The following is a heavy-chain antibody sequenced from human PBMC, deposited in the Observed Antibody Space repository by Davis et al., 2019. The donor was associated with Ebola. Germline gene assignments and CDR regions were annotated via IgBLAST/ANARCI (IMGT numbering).Heavy chain of an antibody. CDR1: GGSFSGYY. J-gene: IGHJ6*02. D-gene: IGHD3-10*01. Sequence: SETLSLTCAVYGGSFSGYYWGWIRQPPGKGLEWIGSIYYSGSTYYNPSLKSRVTISVDTSKNQFSLKLSSVTAADTAVYYCWSGYYRRDYYYYYGMDVWGQGTTVTVSS. V-gene: IGHV4-34*01. CDR2: IYYSGST. CDR3: WSGYYRRDYYYYYGMDV.